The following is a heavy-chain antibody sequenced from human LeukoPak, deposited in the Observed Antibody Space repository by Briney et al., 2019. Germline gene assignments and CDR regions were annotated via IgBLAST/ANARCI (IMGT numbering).Heavy chain of an antibody. Sequence: GESLKISCQGSGYRFTTYWIAWVRQMPGKGLEWMGIIYPGDFDTRYSPSFQGQVTISVDKSISTAYLQWNSLKASDTAMYYCARQGTLQPEGAFDIWGQGTMVTVSS. CDR1: GYRFTTYW. V-gene: IGHV5-51*01. J-gene: IGHJ3*02. D-gene: IGHD5-18*01. CDR2: IYPGDFDT. CDR3: ARQGTLQPEGAFDI.